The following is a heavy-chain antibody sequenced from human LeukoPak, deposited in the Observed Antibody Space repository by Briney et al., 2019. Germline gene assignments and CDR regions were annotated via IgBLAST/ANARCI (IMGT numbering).Heavy chain of an antibody. J-gene: IGHJ4*02. Sequence: PSETLSLTCAVSGYSISSGYYWGWIRQPPGKGLEWIGSIYHSGSTYYNPSLKSRVTISVDTSKNQFSLKLSSVTAADTAVYYCAGGSLRDHMVRGLWHYWGQGTLVIVSS. CDR2: IYHSGST. CDR3: AGGSLRDHMVRGLWHY. D-gene: IGHD3-10*01. CDR1: GYSISSGYY. V-gene: IGHV4-38-2*01.